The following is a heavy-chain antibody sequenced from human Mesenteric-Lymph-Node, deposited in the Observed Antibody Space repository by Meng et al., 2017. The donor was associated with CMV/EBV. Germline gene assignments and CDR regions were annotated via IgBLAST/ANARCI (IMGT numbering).Heavy chain of an antibody. CDR2: IYYSGST. D-gene: IGHD1-26*01. J-gene: IGHJ4*02. V-gene: IGHV4-59*12. CDR1: GGSISSYY. Sequence: SETLSLTCTVSGGSISSYYWSWIRQPPGKGLEWIGYIYYSGSTNYNPSLKSRVTISVDTSKNQFSLKLSSVTAADTAVYYCARSGSYSPADYWGQGTLVTVSS. CDR3: ARSGSYSPADY.